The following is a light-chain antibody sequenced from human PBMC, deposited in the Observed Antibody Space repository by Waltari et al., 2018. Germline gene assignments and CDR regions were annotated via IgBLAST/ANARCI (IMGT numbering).Light chain of an antibody. CDR3: YSTDSSGHDRV. V-gene: IGLV3-10*01. J-gene: IGLJ3*02. Sequence: SYELTQPPSVSVSPGQTARITCSGDALPKKYAYWYQQKSGQAPVLVIYEESKRPSGIPEGFSGSSSGTTATLTISGAQVEDEADYYCYSTDSSGHDRVFGGGTKLTVL. CDR1: ALPKKY. CDR2: EES.